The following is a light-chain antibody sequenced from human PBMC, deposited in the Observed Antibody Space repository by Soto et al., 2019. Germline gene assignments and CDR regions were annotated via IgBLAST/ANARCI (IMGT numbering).Light chain of an antibody. CDR1: SSDVGGYHY. CDR3: SSYTSSSTLT. V-gene: IGLV2-14*01. J-gene: IGLJ1*01. CDR2: DVS. Sequence: QSALTQPASVSGSPGQSITISCTGTSSDVGGYHYVSWYQQHPGKAPKLMIYDVSYRPSGVSNRFSGSKSGNTASLTISGLQAEDEADYYCSSYTSSSTLTFGTGTKLTVL.